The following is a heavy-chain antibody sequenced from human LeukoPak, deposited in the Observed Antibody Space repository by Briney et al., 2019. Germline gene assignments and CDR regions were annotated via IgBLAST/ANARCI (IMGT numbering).Heavy chain of an antibody. CDR3: ARENFLRIAAAGTTNWFDP. CDR2: IYYSGST. D-gene: IGHD6-13*01. Sequence: SETLSLTCTVSGGSISSSSYYWGWIRQPPGKGLEWIGSIYYSGSTYYNLSLKSRVAISVDTSKNQFSLKLSSVTAADTAVYYCARENFLRIAAAGTTNWFDPWGQGTLVTVSS. CDR1: GGSISSSSYY. V-gene: IGHV4-39*07. J-gene: IGHJ5*02.